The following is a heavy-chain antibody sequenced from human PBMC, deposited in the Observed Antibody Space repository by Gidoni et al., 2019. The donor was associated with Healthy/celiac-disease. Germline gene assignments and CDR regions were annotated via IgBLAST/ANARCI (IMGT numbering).Heavy chain of an antibody. V-gene: IGHV1-69*02. D-gene: IGHD2-21*01. CDR1: GGTFSRNT. J-gene: IGHJ4*02. CDR3: AMTRIYCGGECYTYYFDD. CDR2: SIHILGIA. Sequence: QVQLVQSGAEVKKPGSSVKVSCKASGGTFSRNTISWVRQAPGQGLEWLGRSIHILGIANYAQKCHGRVTITADKSTSTAYMERSSLRSEDTAVYYCAMTRIYCGGECYTYYFDDWGQGTLVTVSS.